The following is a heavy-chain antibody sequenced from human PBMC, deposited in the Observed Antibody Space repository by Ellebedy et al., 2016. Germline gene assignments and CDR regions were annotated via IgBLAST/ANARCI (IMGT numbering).Heavy chain of an antibody. CDR1: GGSFIGYY. J-gene: IGHJ3*02. V-gene: IGHV4-34*01. D-gene: IGHD3-10*01. Sequence: SETLSLXXAVSGGSFIGYYWSFIRQTPGRGLEWIGEIHHSGSTNYNPSLKSRVTMSLETSKNQFSLNVTSVTAADTAVYYCARGLTPIGRGFHAFDMWGQGTTVTVSS. CDR3: ARGLTPIGRGFHAFDM. CDR2: IHHSGST.